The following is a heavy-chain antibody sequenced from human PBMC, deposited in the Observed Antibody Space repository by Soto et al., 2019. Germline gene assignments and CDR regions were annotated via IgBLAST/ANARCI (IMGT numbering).Heavy chain of an antibody. CDR1: GGSISSGGYY. CDR2: IYYSGST. Sequence: SETLSLTCTVSGGSISSGGYYWSWIRQHPGKGLEWIGYIYYSGSTYYNPSLKSRVTISVATSKNQFSLKLSSVTAADTAVYYCASSLGYCSSTSCSPWAVFDYWGQGTLVTVSS. CDR3: ASSLGYCSSTSCSPWAVFDY. J-gene: IGHJ4*02. V-gene: IGHV4-31*03. D-gene: IGHD2-2*01.